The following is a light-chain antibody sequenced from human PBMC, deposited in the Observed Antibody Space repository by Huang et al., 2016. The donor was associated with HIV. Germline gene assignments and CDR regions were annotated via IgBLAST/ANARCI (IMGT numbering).Light chain of an antibody. CDR3: QQYHRYWT. CDR2: KAS. J-gene: IGKJ1*01. CDR1: QSISSW. V-gene: IGKV1-5*03. Sequence: DIQMTQSPSTLSASVGERVTITCRASQSISSWLAWYQQKPGKAPKLLIYKASSLESGVPSRFSGSGPGTEFTLTISSLQPEDFATYYCQQYHRYWTFGQGTKVEIK.